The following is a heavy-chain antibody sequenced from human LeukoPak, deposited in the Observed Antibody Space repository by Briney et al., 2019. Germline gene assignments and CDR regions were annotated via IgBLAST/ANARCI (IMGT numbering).Heavy chain of an antibody. CDR1: AFNLSRFA. J-gene: IGHJ6*03. D-gene: IGHD5-18*01. CDR2: LSGSGRDT. V-gene: IGHV3-23*01. CDR3: AKVRPGYSHYFYFMDV. Sequence: GGSLRLSCTASAFNLSRFAMTWVRQAPGKGLEWVSSLSGSGRDTYYAHLVKGRFTISRGRSKSTLFLRMNSLRVEDTAVYYCAKVRPGYSHYFYFMDVWAEGTTVTVSS.